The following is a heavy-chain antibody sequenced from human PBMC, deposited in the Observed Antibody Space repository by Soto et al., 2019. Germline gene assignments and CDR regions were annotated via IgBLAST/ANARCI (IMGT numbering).Heavy chain of an antibody. CDR2: ISSTTNYI. Sequence: GVLKISCAASGFTFTGYSMNWVRQAPGKGLEWVSSISSTTNYIYYGDSMKGRFTISRDNAKNSLYLEMNSLRAEDTAVYYCARESEDLTSNFDYWGQGTLVTVSS. CDR1: GFTFTGYS. V-gene: IGHV3-21*06. J-gene: IGHJ4*02. CDR3: ARESEDLTSNFDY.